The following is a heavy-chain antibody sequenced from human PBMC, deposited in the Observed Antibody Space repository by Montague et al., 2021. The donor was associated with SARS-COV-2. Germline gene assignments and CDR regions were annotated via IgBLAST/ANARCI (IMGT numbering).Heavy chain of an antibody. V-gene: IGHV4-39*01. J-gene: IGHJ3*01. D-gene: IGHD5-18*01. CDR1: GGSINSTTYY. CDR2: VYYTGSN. Sequence: SETLSLTCTVSGGSINSTTYYRAWLRQPPGKGLDWIGSVYYTGSNYYNPYLQSRVTMSVDTSKKQFSLKLSSVTAADTGVYYCARLFPSGYTFGLDAFDLWGQGTMVTVSS. CDR3: ARLFPSGYTFGLDAFDL.